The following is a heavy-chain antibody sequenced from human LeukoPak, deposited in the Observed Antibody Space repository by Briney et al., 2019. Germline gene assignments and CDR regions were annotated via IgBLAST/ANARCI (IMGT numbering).Heavy chain of an antibody. CDR2: TYYRSKWYN. CDR3: ARVDTAKTNYYYYGMDV. CDR1: GDSVSSNSAA. V-gene: IGHV6-1*01. J-gene: IGHJ6*02. D-gene: IGHD5-18*01. Sequence: SQTLSLTCAISGDSVSSNSAAWNWISQSPSRGLEWLGRTYYRSKWYNDYAVSVKSRITINPDTSKNQFSLQLNSVTPEDTAVYYCARVDTAKTNYYYYGMDVWGQGTTVTVSS.